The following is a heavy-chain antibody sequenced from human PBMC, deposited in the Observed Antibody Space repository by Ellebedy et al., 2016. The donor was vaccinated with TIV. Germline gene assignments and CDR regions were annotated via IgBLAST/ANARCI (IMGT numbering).Heavy chain of an antibody. CDR3: EGDFFQTWLLRGWFDP. CDR2: INTNTGNP. V-gene: IGHV7-4-1*02. CDR1: GYSFSSFA. J-gene: IGHJ5*02. Sequence: AASVKVSCQASGYSFSSFAMIWVRQAPGQGLEWMGWINTNTGNPTYAQGFTGRFVFSLDTSVSTAYLHIKNLKAEDTAIYYCEGDFFQTWLLRGWFDPWGQGTLVTV. D-gene: IGHD5-18*01.